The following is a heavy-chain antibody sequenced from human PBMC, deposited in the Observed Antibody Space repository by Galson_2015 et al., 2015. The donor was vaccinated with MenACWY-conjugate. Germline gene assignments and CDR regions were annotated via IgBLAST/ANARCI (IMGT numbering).Heavy chain of an antibody. D-gene: IGHD5-12*01. CDR1: GDTFSSYA. J-gene: IGHJ4*02. CDR3: AGDSYSGYDSVVYYFDY. Sequence: SVKVSCKASGDTFSSYAISWVRQAPGQGLEWMGGIIPIFGTANYAQKFQGRVTITADESTSTAYMELSSLRSEDTAVYYCAGDSYSGYDSVVYYFDYWGQGTLVTVSS. V-gene: IGHV1-69*13. CDR2: IIPIFGTA.